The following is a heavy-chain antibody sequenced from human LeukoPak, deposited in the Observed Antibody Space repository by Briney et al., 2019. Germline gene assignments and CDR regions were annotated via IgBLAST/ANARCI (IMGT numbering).Heavy chain of an antibody. CDR1: GFTFDDYA. J-gene: IGHJ5*02. CDR3: AKDARYCSGGSCYLGAGWFDP. CDR2: ISWNSGSI. V-gene: IGHV3-9*01. Sequence: GRSLRLSCAASGFTFDDYAMHWVRQAPGKGLEGVSGISWNSGSIVYADSVKGRFTISRDNAKNSLYLQMNSLRAEDTALYYCAKDARYCSGGSCYLGAGWFDPWGQGTLVTVSS. D-gene: IGHD2-15*01.